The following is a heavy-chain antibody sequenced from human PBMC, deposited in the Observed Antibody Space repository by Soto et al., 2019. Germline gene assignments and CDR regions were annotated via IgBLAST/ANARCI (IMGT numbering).Heavy chain of an antibody. J-gene: IGHJ4*02. Sequence: QVQLVQSGAEVKKPGASVTVSCEAAGYPFDSFDSNCVRKAAGQGLEWMGWMNPDSGATAVAQRFQDRIIMTRTTSTSTAYMELSRLTPDDSAVYFCVRQPGGVGAPGDEYWGQGTLVTVSS. CDR2: MNPDSGAT. CDR3: VRQPGGVGAPGDEY. V-gene: IGHV1-8*01. CDR1: GYPFDSFD. D-gene: IGHD3-16*01.